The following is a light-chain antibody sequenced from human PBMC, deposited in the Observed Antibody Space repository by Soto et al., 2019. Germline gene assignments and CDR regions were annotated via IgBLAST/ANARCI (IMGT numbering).Light chain of an antibody. CDR2: VAS. CDR1: QPIDSH. CDR3: QQTFSTLT. Sequence: IQMTQSPSSLSASVGDTVTISCRASQPIDSHLAWYQQKAGKPQKLLISVASRLQNGIPSRFSGSGSGTDFTLTISSLQPEDFGTYYCQQTFSTLTFGPGTKVDI. V-gene: IGKV1-39*01. J-gene: IGKJ3*01.